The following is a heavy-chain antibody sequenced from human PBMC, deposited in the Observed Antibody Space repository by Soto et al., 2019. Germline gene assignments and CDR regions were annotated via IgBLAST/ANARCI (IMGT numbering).Heavy chain of an antibody. CDR3: AYLPCSGGSCYWFSYSGMDV. CDR1: GFSLSTSGVG. V-gene: IGHV2-5*05. CDR2: IYWDDDK. Sequence: QITLKESGPTLVKPTQTLTLTCTFSGFSLSTSGVGVAWIRQPPGKALEWLALIYWDDDKRYGPSLETRLTITQDTSKNQVVLTMTNMDSVDTATYYCAYLPCSGGSCYWFSYSGMDVWGQGTTVTVSS. J-gene: IGHJ6*02. D-gene: IGHD2-15*01.